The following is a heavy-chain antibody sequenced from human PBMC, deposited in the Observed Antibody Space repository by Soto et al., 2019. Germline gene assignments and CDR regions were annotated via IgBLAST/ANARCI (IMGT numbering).Heavy chain of an antibody. D-gene: IGHD3-10*01. CDR2: INPNTGVT. J-gene: IGHJ4*02. CDR1: GYTFTAYY. Sequence: QVPLVQSGTAVNTPGASVKVSCKTSGYTFTAYYVHWVRHAPGQGLEWMGRINPNTGVTLYSRRFQDRVTMTTNTYISTAFMDLSRLTSDDTALYYGARDYFGSGSETDFWGQGTLVTVSS. CDR3: ARDYFGSGSETDF. V-gene: IGHV1-2*06.